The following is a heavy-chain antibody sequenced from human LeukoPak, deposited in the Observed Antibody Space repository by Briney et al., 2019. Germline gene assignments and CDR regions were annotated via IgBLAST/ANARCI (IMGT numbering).Heavy chain of an antibody. D-gene: IGHD3-10*01. V-gene: IGHV1-2*02. J-gene: IGHJ6*02. CDR1: GYTFTGYY. Sequence: ASVKVSCKASGYTFTGYYMHWVRQAPGQGLEWMGWINPNSGGTNYAQKFQGRVTMTRNTSISTAYMELSSLRSEDTAVYYCARGEYGSGSYYLPSYYYYGMDVWGQGTTVTVSS. CDR2: INPNSGGT. CDR3: ARGEYGSGSYYLPSYYYYGMDV.